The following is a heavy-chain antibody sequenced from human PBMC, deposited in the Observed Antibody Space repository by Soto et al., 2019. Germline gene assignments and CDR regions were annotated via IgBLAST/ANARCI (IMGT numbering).Heavy chain of an antibody. Sequence: QVQLVQSGAEVKKPGSSVKVSCEASGGTFSGHAISWVRQAPGQGPEWMGGLIPLFGTTQNAQNFPSRNTITADKYTSTAYMEVTSLRFDDTAIYYCARGPNWEYRFASWGQGTLVTVSS. J-gene: IGHJ4*02. D-gene: IGHD1-26*01. CDR1: GGTFSGHA. CDR2: LIPLFGTT. CDR3: ARGPNWEYRFAS. V-gene: IGHV1-69*06.